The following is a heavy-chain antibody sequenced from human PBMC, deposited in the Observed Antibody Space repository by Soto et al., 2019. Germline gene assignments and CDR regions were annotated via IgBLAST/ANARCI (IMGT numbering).Heavy chain of an antibody. D-gene: IGHD6-19*01. CDR1: GDSVTSDSYY. J-gene: IGHJ5*01. V-gene: IGHV4-61*01. Sequence: PSETLSLTCSVSGDSVTSDSYYWTWIRQPPGKTLEWVGLILSSGGTSTNPSLRSRLSMSVDTSKNQFSMRLTSVTAADTGVYFCAKGFSTGLYVDSWGRGAQVTVSS. CDR2: ILSSGGT. CDR3: AKGFSTGLYVDS.